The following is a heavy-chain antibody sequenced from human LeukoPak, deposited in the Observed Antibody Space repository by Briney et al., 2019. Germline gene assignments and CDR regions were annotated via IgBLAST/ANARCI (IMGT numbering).Heavy chain of an antibody. D-gene: IGHD2-2*01. V-gene: IGHV3-23*01. CDR3: VKGSDIVVVPAAMDYYYYYMDV. Sequence: GGTLRLSCAASGFTFSSYGMSWVRQAPGKGLEWVSAISGSGGSTYYADSVKGRFTISRDNSKNTLYLQMNSLRAEDTAVYYCVKGSDIVVVPAAMDYYYYYMDVWGKGTTVTISS. CDR2: ISGSGGST. CDR1: GFTFSSYG. J-gene: IGHJ6*03.